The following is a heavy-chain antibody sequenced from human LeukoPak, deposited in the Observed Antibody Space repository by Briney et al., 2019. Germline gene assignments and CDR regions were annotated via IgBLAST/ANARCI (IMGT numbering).Heavy chain of an antibody. Sequence: ASVKVSCKASGYTFTSYYMHWVRQAPGQGLEWMGIINPSGGSTNYAQKFQGRVTITADKSTSTAYMELSSLRSEDTAVYYCARAPNPYDILTGYRPPYWGQGTLVTVSS. CDR2: INPSGGST. CDR1: GYTFTSYY. V-gene: IGHV1-46*01. CDR3: ARAPNPYDILTGYRPPY. D-gene: IGHD3-9*01. J-gene: IGHJ4*02.